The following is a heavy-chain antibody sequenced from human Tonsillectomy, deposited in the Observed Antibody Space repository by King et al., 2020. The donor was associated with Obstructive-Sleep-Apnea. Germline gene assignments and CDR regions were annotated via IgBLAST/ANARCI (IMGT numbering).Heavy chain of an antibody. D-gene: IGHD2-15*01. CDR3: GRYCGGGSCYTDDAFDI. J-gene: IGHJ3*02. CDR2: IYYSGST. CDR1: GGSISSYY. V-gene: IGHV4-59*08. Sequence: QLQESGPGLVKPSETLSLTCTVSGGSISSYYWSWIRQPPGKGLEWIGYIYYSGSTNYNPSLKSRVTISVDTSKSQFSLKLSSVTAADTAVYYCGRYCGGGSCYTDDAFDIWGQGTMVTVSS.